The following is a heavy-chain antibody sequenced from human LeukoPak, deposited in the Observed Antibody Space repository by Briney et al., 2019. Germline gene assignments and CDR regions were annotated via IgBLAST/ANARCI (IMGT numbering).Heavy chain of an antibody. Sequence: ASVKVSCKVSGYTLTELSINWGRQPPGKGLEWMEGFDPEDGETIYAQKFQGRVTMTEDTSTDTAYMELSSLRSEDTAVYYCATILPRGYSYAYDYWGQGTLVTVSS. CDR1: GYTLTELS. CDR2: FDPEDGET. V-gene: IGHV1-24*01. J-gene: IGHJ4*02. CDR3: ATILPRGYSYAYDY. D-gene: IGHD5-18*01.